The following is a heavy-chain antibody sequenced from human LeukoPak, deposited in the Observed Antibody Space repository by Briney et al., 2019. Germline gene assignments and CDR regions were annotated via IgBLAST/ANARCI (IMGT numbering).Heavy chain of an antibody. Sequence: ASVKVSCKASGYTFTGYYMHWVRQAPGQGLEWMGWINPNSGGTNYAQKFQGRVTMTRDTSISTAYLDLSRLRSDDTAVYYCARDRGDGYNAYYFDYWGQGTLVTVSS. D-gene: IGHD5-24*01. V-gene: IGHV1-2*02. J-gene: IGHJ4*02. CDR2: INPNSGGT. CDR3: ARDRGDGYNAYYFDY. CDR1: GYTFTGYY.